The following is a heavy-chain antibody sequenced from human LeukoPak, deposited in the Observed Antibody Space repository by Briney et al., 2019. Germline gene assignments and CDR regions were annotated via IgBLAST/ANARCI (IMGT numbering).Heavy chain of an antibody. CDR2: ISYDGSNK. CDR1: GFTFSSYP. V-gene: IGHV3-30-3*01. CDR3: ARATNPLWFGGGGFDP. Sequence: GGSLRLSCAASGFTFSSYPMHWVRQAPGKGLEWVAVISYDGSNKYYADSVKGRFTISRDNSKNTLYLQMNSLRAEDTAVYYCARATNPLWFGGGGFDPWGQGTLVTVSS. J-gene: IGHJ5*02. D-gene: IGHD3-10*01.